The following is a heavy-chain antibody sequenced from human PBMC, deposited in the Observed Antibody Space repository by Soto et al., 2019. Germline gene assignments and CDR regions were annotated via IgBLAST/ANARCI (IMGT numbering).Heavy chain of an antibody. CDR2: IYYSGST. Sequence: SEKLCVTWTVSGGSISRGDYYWSWIRQPPGKGLEWIGYIYYSGSTYYNPSLKSRVTISVDTSKNQFSLKLSSVTAADTAAYYCASTPLYYDSSGYSSDCGQGTMVTVSP. CDR3: ASTPLYYDSSGYSSD. V-gene: IGHV4-30-4*01. D-gene: IGHD3-22*01. J-gene: IGHJ4*02. CDR1: GGSISRGDYY.